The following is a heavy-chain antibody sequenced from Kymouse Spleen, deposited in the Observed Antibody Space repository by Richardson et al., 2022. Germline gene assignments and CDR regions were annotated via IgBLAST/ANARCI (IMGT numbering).Heavy chain of an antibody. CDR1: GFTFSSYS. D-gene: IGHD6-13*01. CDR3: ARDDDSSSWYYYYYGMDV. V-gene: IGHV3-21*03. J-gene: IGHJ6*02. Sequence: EVQLVESGGGLVKPGGSLRLSCAASGFTFSSYSMNWVRQAPGKGLEWVSSISSSSSYIYYADSVKGRFTISRDNAKNSLYLQMNSLRAEDTAVYYCARDDDSSSWYYYYYGMDVWGQGTTVTVSS. CDR2: ISSSSSYI.